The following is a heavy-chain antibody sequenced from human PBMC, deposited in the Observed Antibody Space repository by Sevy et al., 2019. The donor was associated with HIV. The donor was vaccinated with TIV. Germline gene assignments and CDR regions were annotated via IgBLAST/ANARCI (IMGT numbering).Heavy chain of an antibody. Sequence: SETLSLNCTVSGGSMRDYYWSWIRQSPGKGLEWIGYMHHSGRIDYDPSLKSRVTISMDTSKSHFSLNVRSVTAADTAVYFCARVQGNYYDCWTGFGYVDSWGQGTQVTVSS. CDR2: MHHSGRI. J-gene: IGHJ5*01. CDR3: ARVQGNYYDCWTGFGYVDS. CDR1: GGSMRDYY. D-gene: IGHD3-3*01. V-gene: IGHV4-59*12.